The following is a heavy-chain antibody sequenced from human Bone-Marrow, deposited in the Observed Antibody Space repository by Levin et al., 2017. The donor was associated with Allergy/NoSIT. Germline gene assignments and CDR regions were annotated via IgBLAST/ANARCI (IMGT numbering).Heavy chain of an antibody. V-gene: IGHV2-5*02. CDR2: IYWDDDQ. CDR1: GFSLSASGVA. Sequence: SGPTLVKPTQTLTLTCTFSGFSLSASGVAVSWIRQPPGEALEWLGLIYWDDDQRYSPSLKSRLTITKDTSKKQVVLTMTKMDPVDTTTYDCARTYYDASGYPLDWYFDFWGRGTLVTVSS. CDR3: ARTYYDASGYPLDWYFDF. J-gene: IGHJ2*01. D-gene: IGHD3-22*01.